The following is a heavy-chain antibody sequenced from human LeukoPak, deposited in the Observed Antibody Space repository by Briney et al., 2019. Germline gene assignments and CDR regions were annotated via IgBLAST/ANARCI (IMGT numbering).Heavy chain of an antibody. D-gene: IGHD1-20*01. CDR2: ISSGSRTI. Sequence: GGSLRLSCAASGFTFGSYSMNWVRQAPGKGLEWISYISSGSRTIYYADSVEGRFTVSRDNAKNSLYLQMRSLRAEDTAVYYCARESITGHRDFDYWGQGTLVTASS. J-gene: IGHJ4*02. CDR3: ARESITGHRDFDY. V-gene: IGHV3-48*01. CDR1: GFTFGSYS.